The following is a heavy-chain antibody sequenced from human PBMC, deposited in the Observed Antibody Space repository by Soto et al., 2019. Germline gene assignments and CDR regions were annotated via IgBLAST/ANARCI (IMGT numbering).Heavy chain of an antibody. CDR2: IYYSGST. D-gene: IGHD4-17*01. CDR3: AGHSDYGDYVG. J-gene: IGHJ4*02. CDR1: GGSISSYC. Sequence: TSETLSLTCTVSGGSISSYCWSWIRQPPGKGLEWIGYIYYSGSTNYNPSLKSRVTISVDTSKNQFSLKLSSVTAADTAVYYCAGHSDYGDYVGWGQGTLVTVSS. V-gene: IGHV4-59*08.